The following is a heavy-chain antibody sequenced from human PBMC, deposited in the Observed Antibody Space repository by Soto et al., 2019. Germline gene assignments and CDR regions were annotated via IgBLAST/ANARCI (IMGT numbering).Heavy chain of an antibody. CDR2: ISGSGGST. V-gene: IGHV3-23*01. D-gene: IGHD3-16*01. Sequence: GGSLRLSCAASGFTFSSYAMSWVRQAPGKGLEWVSAISGSGGSTYYADSVKGRFTISRDNSKNTLYLQMNSLRAEDTAVYYCAKDSGADYIWGGFDPWGQGTLVTVSS. J-gene: IGHJ5*02. CDR1: GFTFSSYA. CDR3: AKDSGADYIWGGFDP.